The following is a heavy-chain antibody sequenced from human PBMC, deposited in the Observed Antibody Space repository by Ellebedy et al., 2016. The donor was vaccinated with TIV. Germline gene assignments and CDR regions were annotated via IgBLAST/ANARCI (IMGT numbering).Heavy chain of an antibody. V-gene: IGHV3-53*01. CDR3: VRDPWDY. J-gene: IGHJ4*02. CDR2: VYYDGVT. Sequence: GGSLRLSCAASGFTVSSRYMSWVRQAPGKGLQWVSVVYYDGVTNYADSVKGRFTISRDNSKNTIYLQMNGLRAEDTAVYYCVRDPWDYWGQGTLVTVSS. CDR1: GFTVSSRY.